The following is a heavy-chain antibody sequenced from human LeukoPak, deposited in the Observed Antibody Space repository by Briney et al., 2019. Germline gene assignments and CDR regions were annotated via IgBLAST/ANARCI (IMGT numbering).Heavy chain of an antibody. CDR2: IYYSGST. Sequence: PSETLSLTCTVSGGSISSSSYYWGWIRQPPGKGLEWIGSIYYSGSTYYNPSLKSRVTISVDTSKNQFSLKLSSVTAADTAVYYCAVSIAARPGPLGYWGQGTLVTVSS. CDR3: AVSIAARPGPLGY. D-gene: IGHD6-6*01. J-gene: IGHJ4*02. V-gene: IGHV4-39*07. CDR1: GGSISSSSYY.